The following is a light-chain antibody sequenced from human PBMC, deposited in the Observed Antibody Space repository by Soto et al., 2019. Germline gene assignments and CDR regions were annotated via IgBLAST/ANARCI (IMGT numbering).Light chain of an antibody. CDR1: QSVSSN. Sequence: EIVMTQSPATLSVSPGERATLSCRASQSVSSNLAWYQQKPGQAPRLLIYGASTSATGIPARFSGSGSGTEFTLTISSLQSGDFAVYYCQQYNNWPPGTFGQGTKLEI. J-gene: IGKJ2*01. V-gene: IGKV3-15*01. CDR2: GAS. CDR3: QQYNNWPPGT.